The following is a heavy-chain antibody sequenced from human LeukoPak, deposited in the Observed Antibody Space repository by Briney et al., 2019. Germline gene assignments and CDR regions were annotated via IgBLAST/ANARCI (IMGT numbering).Heavy chain of an antibody. CDR3: AHRSYYYDSSGYDY. V-gene: IGHV2-5*01. CDR1: GFSLSTSGVG. Sequence: KESGPTLVKPTQTLTPTCTFSGFSLSTSGVGVGWIRQPPGKALEWLALIYWNDDKRYSPSLKSRLTITKDTSKNQVVLTMTNMDPVDTATYYCAHRSYYYDSSGYDYWGQGTLVTVSS. CDR2: IYWNDDK. J-gene: IGHJ4*02. D-gene: IGHD3-22*01.